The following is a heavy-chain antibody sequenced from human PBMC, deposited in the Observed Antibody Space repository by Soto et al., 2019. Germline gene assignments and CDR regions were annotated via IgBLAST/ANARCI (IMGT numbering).Heavy chain of an antibody. CDR2: MNPGSGDT. CDR3: ARMATFGSLNWFDP. CDR1: GYSFTNND. V-gene: IGHV1-8*01. Sequence: ASVKVSCKASGYSFTNNDVAWVRRATGQGLEWMGWMNPGSGDTGYAQKFQGRVTMTRDISIATAYMELSSLRSDDTAIYYCARMATFGSLNWFDPWVREPWSPSPQ. D-gene: IGHD3-16*01. J-gene: IGHJ5*02.